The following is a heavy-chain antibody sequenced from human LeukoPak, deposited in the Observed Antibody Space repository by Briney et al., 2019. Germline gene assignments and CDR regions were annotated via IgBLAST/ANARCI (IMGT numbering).Heavy chain of an antibody. CDR3: ARARGYDYRYYYYYMDV. Sequence: GGSLRLSCAASGFTFSSYWMSWVRQAPGKGLEWVSYISSSGSTIYYADSVKGRFTISRDNAKNSLYLQMNSLRAEDTAVYYCARARGYDYRYYYYYMDVWGKGTTVTVSS. J-gene: IGHJ6*03. V-gene: IGHV3-48*04. CDR2: ISSSGSTI. D-gene: IGHD5-12*01. CDR1: GFTFSSYW.